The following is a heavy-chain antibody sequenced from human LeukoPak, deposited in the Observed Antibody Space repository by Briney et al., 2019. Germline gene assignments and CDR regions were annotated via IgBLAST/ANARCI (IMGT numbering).Heavy chain of an antibody. J-gene: IGHJ4*02. CDR3: AKSANGYSFDY. CDR1: EFSVGSNY. CDR2: IYSGGST. Sequence: GGSLRLSCAASEFSVGSNYMTWVRQAPGKGLEWVSLIYSGGSTYYADSVKGRFTISRDNSKNTLYLQMNSLRAEDTAVYYCAKSANGYSFDYWGQGTLVTVSS. V-gene: IGHV3-66*01. D-gene: IGHD5-18*01.